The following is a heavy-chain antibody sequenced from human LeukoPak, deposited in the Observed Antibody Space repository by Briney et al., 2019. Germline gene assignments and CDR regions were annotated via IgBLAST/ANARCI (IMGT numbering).Heavy chain of an antibody. CDR1: GYTFTSYD. J-gene: IGHJ4*02. CDR3: ARDSGSGSRSDY. CDR2: MNPKNGNK. D-gene: IGHD3-10*01. V-gene: IGHV1-8*03. Sequence: ASVKVSCKASGYTFTSYDINWVRQATGQGLEWMGWMNPKNGNKGYAQKFQGRVTITRDTSISTAYMELSSLRSEDTAVYYCARDSGSGSRSDYWGQGTLVTVSS.